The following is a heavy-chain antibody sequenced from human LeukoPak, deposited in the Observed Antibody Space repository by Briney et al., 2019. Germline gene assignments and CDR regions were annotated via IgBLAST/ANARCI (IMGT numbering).Heavy chain of an antibody. J-gene: IGHJ4*02. CDR2: ITGGGHNI. Sequence: GGSLRLSCAASGFTFSSFPMSWVRQAPGKGLEWVSAITGGGHNIYYADSVKGRFTISRDNSKNTLYLQMNTLRAEDRAVYFCAKENPVGGTNYFDYWGQGTLVTVAS. CDR1: GFTFSSFP. CDR3: AKENPVGGTNYFDY. V-gene: IGHV3-23*01. D-gene: IGHD1-26*01.